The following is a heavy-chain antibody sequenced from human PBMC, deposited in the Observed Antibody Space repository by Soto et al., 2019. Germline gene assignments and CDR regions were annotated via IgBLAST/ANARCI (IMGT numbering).Heavy chain of an antibody. V-gene: IGHV3-15*01. CDR2: IKSKTDGGTT. J-gene: IGHJ3*02. CDR1: GFTFSNAW. Sequence: GGSLRLSCAASGFTFSNAWMSWVRQAPGKGLEWVGRIKSKTDGGTTDYAAPVKGRFTISRDDSKNTLYLQMNSLKTEDTAVYYCTTDLSYCGGDCYDAFDIWGQGTMVTVSS. CDR3: TTDLSYCGGDCYDAFDI. D-gene: IGHD2-21*02.